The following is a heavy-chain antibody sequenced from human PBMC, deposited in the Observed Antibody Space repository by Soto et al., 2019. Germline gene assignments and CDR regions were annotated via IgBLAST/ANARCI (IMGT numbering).Heavy chain of an antibody. Sequence: QLQLQESGPGLVKPSETLSLTCTVSGGSISSGSYYWVWIRQPPWKGLEWIASINFSGTTYDNPSLKSRVTSSVDTYKNQFSLKLNSVTAADTAVYYCERHGKVYTTLTRAFDIWGQGTMVTVSS. CDR2: INFSGTT. V-gene: IGHV4-39*01. CDR3: ERHGKVYTTLTRAFDI. D-gene: IGHD1-20*01. J-gene: IGHJ3*02. CDR1: GGSISSGSYY.